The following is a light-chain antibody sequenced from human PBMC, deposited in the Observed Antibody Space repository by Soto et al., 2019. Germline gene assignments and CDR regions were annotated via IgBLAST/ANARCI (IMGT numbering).Light chain of an antibody. Sequence: DIQMTQSPSSLSASVGDRVTITCRASQGISAYLAWYQQKPGNIPKLLIFAASTLQSGVPSRFSGRGSGTDFTLTISSLQPEDVATYFCQKYDRAPFTFGPGT. J-gene: IGKJ3*01. V-gene: IGKV1-27*01. CDR1: QGISAY. CDR3: QKYDRAPFT. CDR2: AAS.